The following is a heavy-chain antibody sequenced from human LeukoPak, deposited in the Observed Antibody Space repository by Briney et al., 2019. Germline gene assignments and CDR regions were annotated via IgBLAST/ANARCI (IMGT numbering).Heavy chain of an antibody. CDR2: ISGSTNTI. J-gene: IGHJ4*02. D-gene: IGHD6-13*01. CDR3: AKATYSSSWNLYFDY. V-gene: IGHV3-48*01. CDR1: GFTFSAYS. Sequence: GGSLRLSCAASGFTFSAYSMNWVRQAPGKGLEWVSYISGSTNTIKYADSVKGRFTISRDNSKNTLYLQMNSLRAEDTAVYYCAKATYSSSWNLYFDYWGQGTLVTVSS.